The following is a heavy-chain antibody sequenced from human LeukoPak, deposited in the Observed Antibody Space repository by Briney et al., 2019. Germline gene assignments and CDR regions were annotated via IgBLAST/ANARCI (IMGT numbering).Heavy chain of an antibody. CDR2: SSGSGGST. Sequence: GGSLRLSCAAPGFTFRSYAMSWVRQAPGKGVEWVSVSSGSGGSTYYAYFVKGLFTFSRNNSNNPLYLQMNSLRAEDTAVYYCANPKHIVVVIGWFDRWGQGTLVTVSS. CDR1: GFTFRSYA. D-gene: IGHD2-21*01. J-gene: IGHJ5*02. V-gene: IGHV3-23*01. CDR3: ANPKHIVVVIGWFDR.